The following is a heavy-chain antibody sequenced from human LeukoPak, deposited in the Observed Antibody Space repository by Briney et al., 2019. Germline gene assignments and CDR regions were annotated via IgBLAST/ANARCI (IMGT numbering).Heavy chain of an antibody. Sequence: SETLSLTCAVYGGSFSGYYWSWIRQPPGKGLEWIGEINHSGSTNYNPSLKSRVTISVDTSKNQFSLKLSSVTAADTAVYYCARGYCSSTSCYFRRPYYMDVWGKGTTVTVSS. D-gene: IGHD2-2*01. CDR3: ARGYCSSTSCYFRRPYYMDV. V-gene: IGHV4-34*01. J-gene: IGHJ6*03. CDR1: GGSFSGYY. CDR2: INHSGST.